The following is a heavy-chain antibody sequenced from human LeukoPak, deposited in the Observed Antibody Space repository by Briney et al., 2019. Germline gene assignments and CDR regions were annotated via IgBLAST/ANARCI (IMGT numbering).Heavy chain of an antibody. J-gene: IGHJ4*02. CDR1: GFTFTTHA. Sequence: GGSLRLSCAASGFTFTTHAVSWVRQAPGKGLEWVSALSPSGGITYYADSVKGRFTISRDNSKNTLYLQMNSLRAEDTAVYYCAKGVSYFVLEYWGQGTLVTISS. V-gene: IGHV3-23*01. D-gene: IGHD3-10*02. CDR3: AKGVSYFVLEY. CDR2: LSPSGGIT.